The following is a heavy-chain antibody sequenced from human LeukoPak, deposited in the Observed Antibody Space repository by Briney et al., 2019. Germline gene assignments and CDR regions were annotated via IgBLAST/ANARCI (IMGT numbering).Heavy chain of an antibody. CDR3: AREGGSYRSFDY. CDR2: MYSSGTT. V-gene: IGHV4-4*07. D-gene: IGHD1-26*01. Sequence: SGTLSLTCNVSGDSISSYYWSWIRQPAGKGLEWIGRMYSSGTTHYSPSLKSRITMSVDTSKNQFSLRLSSVTAADTAVYYCAREGGSYRSFDYWGQGTLVTVSS. J-gene: IGHJ4*02. CDR1: GDSISSYY.